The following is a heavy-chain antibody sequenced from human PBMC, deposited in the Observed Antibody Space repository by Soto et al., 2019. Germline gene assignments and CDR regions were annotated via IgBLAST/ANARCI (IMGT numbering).Heavy chain of an antibody. CDR2: ISYDGNNK. CDR1: GFTFSTYG. Sequence: GSLRPSCAASGFTFSTYGMHWVRQAPGKGLEWVAVISYDGNNKYYADSVKGRFTISRDNSKNTLYLQMSSLRAEDTAVYYCAKSVYNWNDGFFDYWGQGTLVTVSS. V-gene: IGHV3-30*18. D-gene: IGHD1-1*01. CDR3: AKSVYNWNDGFFDY. J-gene: IGHJ4*02.